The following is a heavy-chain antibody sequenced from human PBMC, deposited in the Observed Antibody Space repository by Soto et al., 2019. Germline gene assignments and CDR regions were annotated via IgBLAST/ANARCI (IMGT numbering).Heavy chain of an antibody. V-gene: IGHV1-46*01. D-gene: IGHD1-1*01. CDR2: IHPGGGSS. J-gene: IGHJ4*02. CDR3: AREGRDGYNFGGRNDY. Sequence: ASVKVSCKASGYRFTSYDIHWVRQAPGQGLEWLGIIHPGGGSSSVAERFQDRVTMTRDTSTGTLYLELSSLTSDDTAIYFCAREGRDGYNFGGRNDYWGQGTLVTVSS. CDR1: GYRFTSYD.